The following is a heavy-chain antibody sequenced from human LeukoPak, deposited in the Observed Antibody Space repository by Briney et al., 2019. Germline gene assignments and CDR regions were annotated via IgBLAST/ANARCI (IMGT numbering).Heavy chain of an antibody. J-gene: IGHJ4*02. CDR1: GFTFSSYA. CDR2: ISGSGGST. D-gene: IGHD5-12*01. V-gene: IGHV3-23*01. CDR3: ARAYSGYDGADY. Sequence: GGSLRLSCAASGFTFSSYAMSWVRQAPGKGLEWVSAISGSGGSTYYADSVKGRFTISRDNPKNTLYLQMNSLRAEDTAVYHCARAYSGYDGADYWGQGTLVAVSS.